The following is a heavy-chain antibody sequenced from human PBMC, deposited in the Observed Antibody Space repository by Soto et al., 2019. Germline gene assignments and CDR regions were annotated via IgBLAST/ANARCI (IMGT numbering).Heavy chain of an antibody. CDR2: ISAYNGNT. D-gene: IGHD3-10*01. V-gene: IGHV1-18*01. Sequence: GASVKVSCKASGYTFTSYGISWVRQAPGQGLEWMGWISAYNGNTNYAQKLQGRVTMTTDTSTSTAYMELRSLRSDDTAVYYCARDRRLLTMVRGVKNWFDPWGQGTLVTVSS. J-gene: IGHJ5*02. CDR3: ARDRRLLTMVRGVKNWFDP. CDR1: GYTFTSYG.